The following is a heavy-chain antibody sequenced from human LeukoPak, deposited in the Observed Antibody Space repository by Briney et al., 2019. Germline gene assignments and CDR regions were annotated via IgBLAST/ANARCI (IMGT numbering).Heavy chain of an antibody. CDR3: AKAATYFYGSVTYDWFES. D-gene: IGHD3-10*01. J-gene: IGHJ5*01. V-gene: IGHV3-23*01. Sequence: GGSLRLSCAASGFTFSSYAMSWVRQAPGKGLEWVSIISGNGGVAFYADSVKGRFTISRDNGKNTIYLQMNSLRVDDTAIYYCAKAATYFYGSVTYDWFESWGQGTLVTVSS. CDR2: ISGNGGVA. CDR1: GFTFSSYA.